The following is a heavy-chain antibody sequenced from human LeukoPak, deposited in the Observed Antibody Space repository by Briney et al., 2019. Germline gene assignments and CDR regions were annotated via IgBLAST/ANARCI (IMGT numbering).Heavy chain of an antibody. CDR2: IYYSGST. CDR1: GGSISSYY. V-gene: IGHV4-59*01. Sequence: SETLSLTCTVSGGSISSYYWSWIRQPPGKGLEWIGYIYYSGSTNYNPSLKSRVTISVDTSKNQFSLKLSSVNAADTAVYYCAGSGYSYGYVDYWGQGTLVTVSS. CDR3: AGSGYSYGYVDY. D-gene: IGHD5-18*01. J-gene: IGHJ4*02.